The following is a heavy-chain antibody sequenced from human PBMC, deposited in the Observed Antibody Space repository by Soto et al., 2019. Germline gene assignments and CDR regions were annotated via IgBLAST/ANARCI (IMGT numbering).Heavy chain of an antibody. V-gene: IGHV1-3*01. CDR1: GYTFTRYT. J-gene: IGHJ4*02. D-gene: IGHD3-10*01. Sequence: QVQLVQSGAEVKKPGASVKVSCKASGYTFTRYTMYWVRQAPGQRLECMGWINAGNDNIKYSQKSQGRVTITTDTSASTANIDMTSLRSEDTTIYYYAIFGGSVSGWGQGTLVTVPT. CDR3: AIFGGSVSG. CDR2: INAGNDNI.